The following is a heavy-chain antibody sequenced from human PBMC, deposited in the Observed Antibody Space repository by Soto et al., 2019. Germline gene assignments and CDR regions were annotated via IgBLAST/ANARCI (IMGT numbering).Heavy chain of an antibody. V-gene: IGHV3-21*01. CDR2: ISSSSSYS. Sequence: GGSLRLSCTASGFNFSNYYMNWVRQAPGKGLEWVSSISSSSSYSYYADSLKGRFTISRDSAKNSLYLQMNTLRVEDTAVYYCARVPDSMVRGVIEYWGQGTLVTVSS. J-gene: IGHJ4*02. CDR1: GFNFSNYY. D-gene: IGHD3-10*01. CDR3: ARVPDSMVRGVIEY.